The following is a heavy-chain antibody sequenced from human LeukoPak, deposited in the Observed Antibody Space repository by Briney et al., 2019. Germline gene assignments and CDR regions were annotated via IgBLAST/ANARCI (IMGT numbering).Heavy chain of an antibody. CDR2: ISGSDGST. CDR3: AKELHSHPGWPFDY. V-gene: IGHV3-23*01. CDR1: GFTLSTYT. D-gene: IGHD6-19*01. J-gene: IGHJ4*01. Sequence: PGGSLTLSCAACGFTLSTYTMRWVRQAPGRGLEWVSAISGSDGSTYYVDSVKGRFTISRDNSKNTVYLQMNSLPAAHTAVYYCAKELHSHPGWPFDYWGHGNLVTVSS.